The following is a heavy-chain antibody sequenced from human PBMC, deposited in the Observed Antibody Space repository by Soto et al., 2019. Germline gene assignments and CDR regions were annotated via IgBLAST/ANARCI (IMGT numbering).Heavy chain of an antibody. CDR1: AGSVSGASYY. D-gene: IGHD6-13*01. J-gene: IGHJ5*02. CDR3: ARDVSSSSPWFDP. CDR2: IYYRGNT. V-gene: IGHV4-61*01. Sequence: SETLSLTCTVSAGSVSGASYYWSWIRQPPGKTLEWIGYIYYRGNTNYNPSLKSRVTISIDTPKNQFSLQLSSVTAADTAVYYCARDVSSSSPWFDPWGPGTLVTVLL.